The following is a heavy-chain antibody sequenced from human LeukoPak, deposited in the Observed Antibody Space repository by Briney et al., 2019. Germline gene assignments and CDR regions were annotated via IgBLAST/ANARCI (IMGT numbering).Heavy chain of an antibody. CDR2: ISGSSSDI. Sequence: GGSLRLSCAGSAFTFSSYSMNWVRQAPGKGLEWVSSISGSSSDIYYADSVKGRFTISRDNAKNSLYLQMKSLRAEDTAVYYCARDPRIVVVVAATPYFDYWGQGTLVTVSS. CDR1: AFTFSSYS. V-gene: IGHV3-21*04. J-gene: IGHJ4*02. CDR3: ARDPRIVVVVAATPYFDY. D-gene: IGHD2-15*01.